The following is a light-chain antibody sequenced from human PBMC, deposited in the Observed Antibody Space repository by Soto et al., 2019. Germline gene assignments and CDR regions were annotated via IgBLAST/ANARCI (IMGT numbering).Light chain of an antibody. CDR3: QQYSTLPHT. CDR1: QSVTNSF. CDR2: GIS. Sequence: ENVLTQSPGSLSLSPGERATLSCRATQSVTNSFFAWYQQKPGQARRLLIYGISSRATGIPDRFSGSGSGTDFTLTISRLEPEDFVVYYCQQYSTLPHTFGQGTKVDIK. V-gene: IGKV3-20*01. J-gene: IGKJ2*01.